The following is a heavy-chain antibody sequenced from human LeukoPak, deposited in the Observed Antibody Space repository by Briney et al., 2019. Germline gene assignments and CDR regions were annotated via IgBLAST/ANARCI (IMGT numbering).Heavy chain of an antibody. Sequence: ASVKVSCKVSGYTLTELSMHWVRQASGKGLEWMGGFDPEDGETIYAQKFQGRVTVTEDTSTDTAYMELSSLRSEDTAVYYCATAAVTTYFDYWGQGTLSPSPQ. D-gene: IGHD4-17*01. CDR3: ATAAVTTYFDY. CDR1: GYTLTELS. V-gene: IGHV1-24*01. CDR2: FDPEDGET. J-gene: IGHJ4*02.